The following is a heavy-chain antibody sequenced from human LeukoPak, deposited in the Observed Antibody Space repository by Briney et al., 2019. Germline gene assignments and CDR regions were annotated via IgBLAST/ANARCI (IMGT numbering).Heavy chain of an antibody. D-gene: IGHD5-18*01. CDR3: ARTAMADYGMDV. CDR1: GGSFSGYY. Sequence: SETLSLTCAVYGGSFSGYYWSWIRQPPGKGLEWIGDINHSGSTNYNPSLKSRVTISVDTSKNQFSLMLSSVTAADTAVYYCARTAMADYGMDVWGKGTTVTVSS. CDR2: INHSGST. J-gene: IGHJ6*04. V-gene: IGHV4-34*01.